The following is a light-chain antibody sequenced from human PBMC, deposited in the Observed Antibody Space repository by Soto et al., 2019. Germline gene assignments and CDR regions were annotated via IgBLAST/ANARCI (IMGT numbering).Light chain of an antibody. Sequence: AIRMTQSPSSLSASTGDRVTITCRASQGISSYLAWYQQKPGKAPKLMIYAASTLQSGVPSRFSGSGSGTEVTLTISSLKTDDFATYDCQHYNSYSEAFGQGTKVDIK. CDR1: QGISSY. V-gene: IGKV1-8*01. CDR3: QHYNSYSEA. CDR2: AAS. J-gene: IGKJ1*01.